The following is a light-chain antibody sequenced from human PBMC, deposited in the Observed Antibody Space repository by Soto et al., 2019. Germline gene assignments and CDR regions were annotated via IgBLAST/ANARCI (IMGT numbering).Light chain of an antibody. CDR1: QTISNNY. CDR3: GLFGSSPRV. J-gene: IGKJ1*01. CDR2: GVS. V-gene: IGKV3-20*01. Sequence: EIVLSQSPGTLSLSPGERATLSCRASQTISNNYFAWYQQKPGQAPSLLIYGVSTRATGIPDRFSGSGSGTGFTLTISRLEPGDFAMCYCGLFGSSPRVFGQGTKVDMK.